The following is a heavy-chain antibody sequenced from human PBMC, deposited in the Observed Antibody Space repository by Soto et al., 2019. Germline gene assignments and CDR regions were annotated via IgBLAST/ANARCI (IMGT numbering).Heavy chain of an antibody. CDR3: ARAHEVGYSNYGGDY. Sequence: AGGSLRLSCAASGFTFSSYWMSWVRQAPGKGLEWVANIKQDGSEKYYVDSVKGRFTISRDNAKNSLYLQMNSLRAEDTAVYYCARAHEVGYSNYGGDYWGQGTLVTVSS. J-gene: IGHJ4*02. V-gene: IGHV3-7*04. D-gene: IGHD4-4*01. CDR1: GFTFSSYW. CDR2: IKQDGSEK.